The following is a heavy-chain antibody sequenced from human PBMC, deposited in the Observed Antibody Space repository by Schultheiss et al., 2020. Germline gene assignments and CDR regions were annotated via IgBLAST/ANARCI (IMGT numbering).Heavy chain of an antibody. D-gene: IGHD4-23*01. CDR1: GFTFDDYT. J-gene: IGHJ4*02. CDR2: ISWDGGST. Sequence: GGSLRLSCAASGFTFDDYTMHWVRQAPGKGLEWVSLISWDGGSTYYADSVKGRFTISRDNSKNTLHLQMNSLRADDTAVYYCAKSYGGVNSATDYWGQGTLVTVSS. V-gene: IGHV3-43*01. CDR3: AKSYGGVNSATDY.